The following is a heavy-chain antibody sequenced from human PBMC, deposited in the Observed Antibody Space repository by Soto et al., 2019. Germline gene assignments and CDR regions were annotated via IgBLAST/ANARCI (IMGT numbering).Heavy chain of an antibody. Sequence: PSETLSLTCTVSGGSISSYYWSWIRQPPGKGLEWIGYIYYSGSTNYNPSLKSRVTISVDTSKNQFSLKLSSVTAADTAVYYCARDMEAVAGYFDYWGQGTLVTVSS. V-gene: IGHV4-59*01. D-gene: IGHD6-19*01. CDR2: IYYSGST. CDR1: GGSISSYY. J-gene: IGHJ4*02. CDR3: ARDMEAVAGYFDY.